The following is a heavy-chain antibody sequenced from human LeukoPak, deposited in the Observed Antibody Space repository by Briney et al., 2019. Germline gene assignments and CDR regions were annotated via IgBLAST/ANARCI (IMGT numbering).Heavy chain of an antibody. D-gene: IGHD3-10*01. CDR2: ISGSGGST. CDR1: GFTFSSYW. CDR3: AKQDTYYYGSGSYSFDY. V-gene: IGHV3-23*01. J-gene: IGHJ4*02. Sequence: GGSLRLSCAASGFTFSSYWMSWVRQAPGKGLEWVSAISGSGGSTYYADSVKGRFTISRDNSKNTLYLQMNSLRAEDTAVYYCAKQDTYYYGSGSYSFDYWGQGTLVTVSS.